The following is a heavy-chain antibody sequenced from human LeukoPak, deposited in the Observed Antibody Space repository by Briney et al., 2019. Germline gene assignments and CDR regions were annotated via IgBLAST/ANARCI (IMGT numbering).Heavy chain of an antibody. CDR3: ARPDDSSGWNY. D-gene: IGHD3-22*01. CDR2: IYYSGST. CDR1: GGSISSSSYY. Sequence: SETLSLTCTVSGGSISSSSYYWGWIRQPPGKGLEWIGSIYYSGSTYYNPSLKSRVTISVDTSKNQFSLKLSSVTAADTAVYYCARPDDSSGWNYWGQGTLVTVSS. J-gene: IGHJ4*02. V-gene: IGHV4-39*01.